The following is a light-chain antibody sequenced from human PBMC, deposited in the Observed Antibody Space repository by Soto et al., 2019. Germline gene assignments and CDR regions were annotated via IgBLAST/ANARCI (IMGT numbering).Light chain of an antibody. Sequence: EIVLTQSPGTLSLSPGERATLSCRASQSVSRDFLAWYQRKPGQAPRLLIYGASSRATDIPDRFSGSGSGTDFTLTISRLEPEDFAVYYCQQYGSSGTFGQGTKVDIK. J-gene: IGKJ1*01. CDR2: GAS. CDR1: QSVSRDF. CDR3: QQYGSSGT. V-gene: IGKV3-20*01.